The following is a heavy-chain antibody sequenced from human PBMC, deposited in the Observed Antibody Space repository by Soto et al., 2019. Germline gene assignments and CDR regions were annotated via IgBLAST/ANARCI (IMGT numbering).Heavy chain of an antibody. Sequence: QVQLQESGPGLVKPSETLSLTCSVSGGSMRSSDYYWGWIRQPPNKGLEWIGSVHYSGSTFYNPSLKSRVTISVDTSKNQFSLKLTSVTAADTAVYYCARPGYSSSWYWFDPWGQGTLVTVSS. CDR3: ARPGYSSSWYWFDP. CDR2: VHYSGST. V-gene: IGHV4-39*01. D-gene: IGHD6-13*01. J-gene: IGHJ5*02. CDR1: GGSMRSSDYY.